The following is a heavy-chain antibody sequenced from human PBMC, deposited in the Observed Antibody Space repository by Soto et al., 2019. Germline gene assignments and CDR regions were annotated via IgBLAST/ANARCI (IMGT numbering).Heavy chain of an antibody. CDR3: ARKSVFGHFSS. D-gene: IGHD3-10*02. Sequence: SGPTLVKPTQTLTLTCTFSGFSLTTSGVGVGWIRQPPGKPLEWLALFSWNDDQRYRPSLKSRLSITKDSSRDQVVLTMTNMDPVDTATYYCARKSVFGHFSSWGPGTLVTVSS. V-gene: IGHV2-5*01. CDR1: GFSLTTSGVG. J-gene: IGHJ4*02. CDR2: FSWNDDQ.